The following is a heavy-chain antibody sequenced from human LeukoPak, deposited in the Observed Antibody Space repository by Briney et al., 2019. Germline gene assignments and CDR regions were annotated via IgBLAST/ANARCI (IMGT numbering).Heavy chain of an antibody. J-gene: IGHJ4*02. CDR2: ITTTSNYI. CDR3: ARSFTALRGGL. V-gene: IGHV3-21*01. Sequence: GGSLRLSCKASGFSYNTYSMNGVRQPPGEGLEWVSGITTTSNYIWYADSVKGRFTISRDNAQNTLYLQMDSLRGEDTAVYYCARSFTALRGGLWGQGTLVAVSS. D-gene: IGHD3-10*01. CDR1: GFSYNTYS.